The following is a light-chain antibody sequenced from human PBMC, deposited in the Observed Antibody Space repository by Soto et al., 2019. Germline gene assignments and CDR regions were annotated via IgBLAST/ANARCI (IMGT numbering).Light chain of an antibody. V-gene: IGKV1-39*01. CDR2: AAS. CDR3: QQSYSRPPS. Sequence: DIQMTQSPSSLSASVEDRVIITCRASQSISNHLNWYQQKPGKAPKLLIFAASSLQSGVPSRFSGSRSGPDFTLTISSLQPEDFATYYCQQSYSRPPSFGLGTKVEIK. J-gene: IGKJ1*01. CDR1: QSISNH.